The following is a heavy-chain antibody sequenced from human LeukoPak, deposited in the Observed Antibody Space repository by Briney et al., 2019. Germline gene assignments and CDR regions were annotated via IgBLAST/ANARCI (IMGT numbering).Heavy chain of an antibody. V-gene: IGHV1-69*01. D-gene: IGHD3-22*01. Sequence: GSSVKVSCKASGGTSTTYAINWVRQAPGQGLEWMGGIIPIFGTANYAQKFQGRVTITADESTSTAYMELSSLRSEDTAVYYCASPYYYDSSGYYSAFGIWGQGTMVTVSS. J-gene: IGHJ3*02. CDR1: GGTSTTYA. CDR2: IIPIFGTA. CDR3: ASPYYYDSSGYYSAFGI.